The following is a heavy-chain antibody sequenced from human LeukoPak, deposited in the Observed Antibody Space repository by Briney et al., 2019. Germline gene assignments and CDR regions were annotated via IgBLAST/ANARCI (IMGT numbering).Heavy chain of an antibody. CDR1: GGSFSGYY. Sequence: TSSETLSLTCAVYGGSFSGYYWSWIRQPPGKGLEWIGEINHSGSTNYNPSLKSRVTISVDTSKNQFSLKLSSVTAADTAVYYCARGSGVYSYWGQGTLVTVSS. D-gene: IGHD6-6*01. V-gene: IGHV4-34*01. CDR2: INHSGST. CDR3: ARGSGVYSY. J-gene: IGHJ4*02.